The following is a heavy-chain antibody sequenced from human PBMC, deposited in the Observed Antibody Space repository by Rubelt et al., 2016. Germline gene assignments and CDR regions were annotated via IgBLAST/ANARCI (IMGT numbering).Heavy chain of an antibody. CDR1: GGSFSGYY. J-gene: IGHJ5*02. CDR2: INHRGGT. Sequence: QVQLQQWGAGLLKPSETLSLTCAVYGGSFSGYYWSWIRQPPGKGLDGNGEINHRGGTNYNPSLKSRGTMSVDTAKNQFSLQRSSVTAADTAVYYRARGGRYYGPGSYQRHNWFDPWGQGTLVTVSS. D-gene: IGHD3-10*01. CDR3: ARGGRYYGPGSYQRHNWFDP. V-gene: IGHV4-34*01.